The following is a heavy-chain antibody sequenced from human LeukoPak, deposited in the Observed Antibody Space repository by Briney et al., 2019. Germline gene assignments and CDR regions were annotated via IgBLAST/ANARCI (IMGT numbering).Heavy chain of an antibody. V-gene: IGHV4-59*08. CDR3: ARQNVKVGAPPFDF. D-gene: IGHD1-26*01. Sequence: SETLSLTCTVSGGSISSYYWSWIRQPPGKGLEWIGYIYYSGSTNYNPSLKSRVSISIDTSKNQFSLKLSSVTAADMAVYYCARQNVKVGAPPFDFWGQGTLVTVSS. CDR1: GGSISSYY. J-gene: IGHJ4*02. CDR2: IYYSGST.